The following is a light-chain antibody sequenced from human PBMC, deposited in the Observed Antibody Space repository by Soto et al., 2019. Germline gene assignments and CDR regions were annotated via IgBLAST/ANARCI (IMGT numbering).Light chain of an antibody. CDR3: MQAVFAPLR. V-gene: IGKV2-28*01. J-gene: IGKJ2*03. Sequence: VLTLTTLSLSVTPGQPASISCKSSQSLLHSNGKTYLYWYLQKPGQSPQLLIYLGSSRASGVPDRFSGSGSGTDFTLTIIRVEAEDGRLYYCMQAVFAPLRFG. CDR1: QSLLHSNGKTY. CDR2: LGS.